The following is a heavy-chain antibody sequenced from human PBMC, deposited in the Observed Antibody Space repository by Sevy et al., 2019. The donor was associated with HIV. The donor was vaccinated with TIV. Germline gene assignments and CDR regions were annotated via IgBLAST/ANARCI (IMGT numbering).Heavy chain of an antibody. CDR3: ARARVKHYDYIWGSYRHDAFDI. CDR2: IIPNSGGT. D-gene: IGHD3-16*02. CDR1: GYTFTGYY. V-gene: IGHV1-2*06. J-gene: IGHJ3*02. Sequence: ASVKVSCKASGYTFTGYYMHWVRQAPGQGLEWMGRIIPNSGGTNYAQKFQGRVTMTRDTSISTAYMELSRLRSDDTAVYYCARARVKHYDYIWGSYRHDAFDIWGQGTMVTVSS.